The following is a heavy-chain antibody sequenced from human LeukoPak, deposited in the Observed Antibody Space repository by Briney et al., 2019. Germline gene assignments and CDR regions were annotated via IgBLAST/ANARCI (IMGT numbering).Heavy chain of an antibody. CDR2: INSDGSST. D-gene: IGHD5-24*01. V-gene: IGHV3-74*01. CDR3: ARGGRDGYKPDY. J-gene: IGHJ4*02. CDR1: GFTFSSYW. Sequence: GGSLRLSCAASGFTFSSYWMHWVRQAPGEGLVWVSRINSDGSSTSYADSVKGRFTISRDNAKNTLYLQMNSLRAEDTAVYYCARGGRDGYKPDYWGQGTLVTVSS.